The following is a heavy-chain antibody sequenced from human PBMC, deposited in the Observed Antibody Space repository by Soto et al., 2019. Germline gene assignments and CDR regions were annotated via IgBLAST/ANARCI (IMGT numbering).Heavy chain of an antibody. D-gene: IGHD6-19*01. CDR2: ISSSSSYI. V-gene: IGHV3-21*01. CDR1: GFTFSSYS. J-gene: IGHJ5*02. Sequence: EVQLVESGGGLVKPGGSLRLSCAASGFTFSSYSMNWVRQAPGKGLEWVSSISSSSSYIYYADSVKGRFTISRDNAKNSLYLQMNSLRAEDTAVYYCARDPIAVAGRGDWFDPWGQGTLVTVSS. CDR3: ARDPIAVAGRGDWFDP.